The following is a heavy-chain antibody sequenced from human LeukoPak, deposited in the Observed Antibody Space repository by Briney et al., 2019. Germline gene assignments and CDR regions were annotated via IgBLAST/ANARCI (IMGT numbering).Heavy chain of an antibody. D-gene: IGHD3-3*01. CDR1: GYTFTGYY. V-gene: IGHV1-2*02. CDR2: INPNSGGT. CDR3: ARAGTEAVDFWSGYLWLLDP. J-gene: IGHJ5*02. Sequence: GASVKVSCKASGYTFTGYYMHWVRQAPGQGLEWMGWINPNSGGTNYAQKFQGRVTMTRDTSISTAYMELSRLRSDDTAVYYCARAGTEAVDFWSGYLWLLDPWGQGTLVTVSS.